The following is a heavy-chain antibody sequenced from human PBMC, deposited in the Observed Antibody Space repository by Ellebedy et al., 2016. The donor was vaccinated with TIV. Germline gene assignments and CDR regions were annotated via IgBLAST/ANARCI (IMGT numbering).Heavy chain of an antibody. CDR2: IIPIFGTA. Sequence: SVKVSXKASRGTFSSYAISWVRQAPGQGLEWMGGIIPIFGTANYAQKFQGRVTITADESTSTAYMELSSLRSEDTAVYYCARVDILTGFPYGMDVWGQGTTVTVSS. CDR3: ARVDILTGFPYGMDV. CDR1: RGTFSSYA. J-gene: IGHJ6*02. V-gene: IGHV1-69*13. D-gene: IGHD3-9*01.